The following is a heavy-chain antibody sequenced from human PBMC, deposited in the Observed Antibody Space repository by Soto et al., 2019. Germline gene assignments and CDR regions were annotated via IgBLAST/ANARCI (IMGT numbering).Heavy chain of an antibody. CDR2: ISSTTNYI. V-gene: IGHV3-21*06. J-gene: IGHJ4*02. CDR3: ARESEDLTSNFDY. Sequence: GGSLRLSCAASGFTFTGYSMNWVRQSPGKGLEWVSSISSTTNYIYYGDSMKGRFTISRDNAKNSLYLEMNSLRAEDTAVYYCARESEDLTSNFDYWGQGTLVTVSS. CDR1: GFTFTGYS.